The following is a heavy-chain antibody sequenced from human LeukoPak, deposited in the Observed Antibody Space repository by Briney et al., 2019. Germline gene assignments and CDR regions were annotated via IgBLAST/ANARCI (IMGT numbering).Heavy chain of an antibody. Sequence: GGSLRLSCAASGFTFSDSYMSWIRQAPGKGLEWVSYISRTGSDTNYADSVKGRFTISRDNAENSLYLRMSSLRAEDTAVYYCVRGHTILTHWGQGNLVTVSS. CDR3: VRGHTILTH. V-gene: IGHV3-11*05. D-gene: IGHD5-24*01. J-gene: IGHJ4*02. CDR2: ISRTGSDT. CDR1: GFTFSDSY.